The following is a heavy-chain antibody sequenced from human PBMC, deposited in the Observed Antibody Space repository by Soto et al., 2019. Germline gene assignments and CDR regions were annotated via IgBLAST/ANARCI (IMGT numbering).Heavy chain of an antibody. V-gene: IGHV4-34*01. CDR3: ARGHNVLLWFGEHKFDY. Sequence: QVQLQQWGAGLLKPSETLSLTCAVYGGSFSGYYWSWIRQPPGKGLEWIGEINHSGSTNYNPSLKSRVTISVDTSKNQFSLKLSAVTAADTAVYYCARGHNVLLWFGEHKFDYWGQGTLVTVSS. J-gene: IGHJ4*02. D-gene: IGHD3-10*01. CDR1: GGSFSGYY. CDR2: INHSGST.